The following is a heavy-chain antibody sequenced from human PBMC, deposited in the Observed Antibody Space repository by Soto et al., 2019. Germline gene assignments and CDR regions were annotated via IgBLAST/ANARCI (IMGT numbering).Heavy chain of an antibody. CDR1: GDTFSSYA. Sequence: QVQLVQSGAEVKKPGSSVKVSCKASGDTFSSYAISWVRQAPGQGLEWMGGIIPIFGTANYAQKFQGRVTITSDETTSTAYIELSSLRSEATAVYYCARDGSGYRSRASPMDVWGQGTTVTVSS. CDR2: IIPIFGTA. J-gene: IGHJ6*02. D-gene: IGHD3-22*01. V-gene: IGHV1-69*01. CDR3: ARDGSGYRSRASPMDV.